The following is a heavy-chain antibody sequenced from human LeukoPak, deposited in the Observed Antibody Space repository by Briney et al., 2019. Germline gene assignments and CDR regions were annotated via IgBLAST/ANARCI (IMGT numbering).Heavy chain of an antibody. CDR1: GYTFTDHT. V-gene: IGHV1-3*01. CDR2: INPAIVET. CDR3: ARDRGGSGDFDY. J-gene: IGHJ4*02. Sequence: ASVKVSCKASGYTFTDHTIHWVRQAPGLRLEWMGWINPAIVETKYSQKFQGRVTITRDRSASTAYMELSSLRSEDTAVYYCARDRGGSGDFDYWGQGTLVTVSS. D-gene: IGHD2-15*01.